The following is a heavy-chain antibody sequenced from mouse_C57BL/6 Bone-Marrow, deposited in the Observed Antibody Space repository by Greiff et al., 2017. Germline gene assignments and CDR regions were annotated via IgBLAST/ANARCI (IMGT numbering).Heavy chain of an antibody. V-gene: IGHV1-31*01. Sequence: EVQRVESGPELVKPGASVKISCPASGYSFTGYYMHWVKQSHGNILDWIGYIYPYNGVSSYNQKFKGKATLTVDKSSSTAYMELRSLTSEDSAVYYCARRTAVVAFDYWGQGTTLTVSS. CDR2: IYPYNGVS. D-gene: IGHD1-1*01. J-gene: IGHJ2*01. CDR1: GYSFTGYY. CDR3: ARRTAVVAFDY.